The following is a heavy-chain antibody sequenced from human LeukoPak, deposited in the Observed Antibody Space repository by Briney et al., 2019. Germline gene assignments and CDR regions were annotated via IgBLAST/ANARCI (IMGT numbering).Heavy chain of an antibody. D-gene: IGHD2-15*01. CDR3: ARNSVVVVAAHYYYGMDV. CDR1: GGSISSYY. CDR2: IYYSGST. J-gene: IGHJ6*02. V-gene: IGHV4-59*08. Sequence: SETLSLTCTVSGGSISSYYWSWTRQPPGKGLEWIGYIYYSGSTNYNPSLKSRVTISVDTSKNQFSLKLSSVTAADTAVYYCARNSVVVVAAHYYYGMDVWGQGTTVTVSS.